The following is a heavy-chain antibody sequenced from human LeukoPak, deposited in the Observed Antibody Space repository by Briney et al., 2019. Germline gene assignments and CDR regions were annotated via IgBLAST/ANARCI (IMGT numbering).Heavy chain of an antibody. CDR2: IYHSGST. V-gene: IGHV4-38-2*02. D-gene: IGHD6-6*01. Sequence: SETLSLTCTVSGYSISSGYYWGWIRQPPGKGLEWIGSIYHSGSTYYNPSLKSRVTISVDTSKNQFSLKLSSVTAADTAVYYCARDPGLYYRQLVQYFWFDPWGQGTLVTVSS. J-gene: IGHJ5*02. CDR1: GYSISSGYY. CDR3: ARDPGLYYRQLVQYFWFDP.